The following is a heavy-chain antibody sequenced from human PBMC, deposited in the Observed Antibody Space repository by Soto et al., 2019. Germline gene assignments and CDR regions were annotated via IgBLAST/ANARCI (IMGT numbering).Heavy chain of an antibody. D-gene: IGHD3-9*01. CDR2: INVDNGNT. CDR1: GYTFSTYV. V-gene: IGHV1-3*01. Sequence: GASVKVSCKASGYTFSTYVLHWVRQAPGQRLEWMGWINVDNGNTKYSEKLQGRVTFRRDTSASTASMEVSSLRSEDTAVYYCARDRDILTGYYPYWGQGTLVTVSS. J-gene: IGHJ4*02. CDR3: ARDRDILTGYYPY.